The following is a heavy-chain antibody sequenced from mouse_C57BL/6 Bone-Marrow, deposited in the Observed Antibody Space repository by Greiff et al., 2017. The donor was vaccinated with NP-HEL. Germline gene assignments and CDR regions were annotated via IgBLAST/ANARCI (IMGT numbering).Heavy chain of an antibody. CDR3: VRGRTGTDYFDY. CDR1: GFTFNTYA. V-gene: IGHV10-3*01. D-gene: IGHD4-1*01. J-gene: IGHJ2*01. CDR2: IRSKSSNYAT. Sequence: EVKLMESGGGLVQPKGSLKLSCAASGFTFNTYAMHWVRLAPGKGLEWVARIRSKSSNYATYYPDSVNDRFTISRDDSQSMLYLQMNNLKTEDTAMYYCVRGRTGTDYFDYWGQGTTLTVSS.